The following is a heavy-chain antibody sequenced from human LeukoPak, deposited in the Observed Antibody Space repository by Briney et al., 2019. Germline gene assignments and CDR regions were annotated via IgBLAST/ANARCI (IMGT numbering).Heavy chain of an antibody. CDR3: AKVGTTVMARSYFDY. D-gene: IGHD4-17*01. V-gene: IGHV3-23*01. CDR1: GFTFSSYA. CDR2: ISDSGGST. J-gene: IGHJ4*02. Sequence: GGSLRLSCAASGFTFSSYAMSWVRQAPGKGLEWVSVISDSGGSTYYADSVKGRLTISRDNSKNTLYLQMNSLRAEDTAVYYCAKVGTTVMARSYFDYWGQGTLATVSS.